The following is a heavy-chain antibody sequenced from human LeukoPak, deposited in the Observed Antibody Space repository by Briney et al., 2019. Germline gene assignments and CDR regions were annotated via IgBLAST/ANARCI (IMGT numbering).Heavy chain of an antibody. Sequence: GGSLRLSCAASGFTVSSNYMSWVRQAPGKVLEWVSVIYSGGSTYYADSVKGRFTISRDNSKNTLYLQMNSLRAEDTAVYYCARDPPYYYDSSGSAFDIWGQGTMVTVSS. J-gene: IGHJ3*02. D-gene: IGHD3-22*01. CDR3: ARDPPYYYDSSGSAFDI. CDR2: IYSGGST. V-gene: IGHV3-66*01. CDR1: GFTVSSNY.